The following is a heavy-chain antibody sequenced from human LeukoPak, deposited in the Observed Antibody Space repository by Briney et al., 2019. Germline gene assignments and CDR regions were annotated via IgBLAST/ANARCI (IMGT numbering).Heavy chain of an antibody. CDR2: INPNSGGT. Sequence: GASVKVSCKASGYTFTGYYMHWVRQAPGQGLEWMGWINPNSGGTNYAQKFQDRVTMTTDTSTSTAYMELRSLRSDDTAFYYCARGCGGTSCYLLDYWGQGTLVTVSS. CDR1: GYTFTGYY. D-gene: IGHD2-2*01. J-gene: IGHJ4*02. V-gene: IGHV1-2*02. CDR3: ARGCGGTSCYLLDY.